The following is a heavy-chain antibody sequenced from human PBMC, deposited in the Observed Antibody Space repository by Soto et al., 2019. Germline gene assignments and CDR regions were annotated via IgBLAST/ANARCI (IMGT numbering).Heavy chain of an antibody. CDR2: ISASTRNT. J-gene: IGHJ2*01. D-gene: IGHD2-15*01. V-gene: IGHV1-18*01. Sequence: QVQLVRSGAEVKKPGASVKVSCQASGYTFTNYAISWVRQAPGQGLEWMGWISASTRNTDQAQNFQGRVTMTIDTSTNTANMELRSLRSDDTAVYYCARCYCSVGSCYACWHFDLWGRGTLVTVSS. CDR3: ARCYCSVGSCYACWHFDL. CDR1: GYTFTNYA.